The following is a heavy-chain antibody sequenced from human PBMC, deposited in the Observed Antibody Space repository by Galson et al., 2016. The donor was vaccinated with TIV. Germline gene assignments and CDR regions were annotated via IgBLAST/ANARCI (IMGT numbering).Heavy chain of an antibody. D-gene: IGHD5-24*01. J-gene: IGHJ4*02. Sequence: CAISGDSVSSKSAAWNWIRQSPSRGLEWLGRTYSRSRWYNEYAVSVGSRISINPDTSKNQFSLQLNSVTPEDTAIYYCARGGGDGQKALTHFDHWGQGTLVTVSS. CDR2: TYSRSRWYN. V-gene: IGHV6-1*01. CDR3: ARGGGDGQKALTHFDH. CDR1: GDSVSSKSAA.